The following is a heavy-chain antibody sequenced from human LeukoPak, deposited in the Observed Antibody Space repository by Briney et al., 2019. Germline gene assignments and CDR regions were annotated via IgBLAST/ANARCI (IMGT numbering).Heavy chain of an antibody. J-gene: IGHJ4*02. CDR3: ALLWFGELWTKDY. CDR2: INPKRGGT. V-gene: IGHV1-2*06. D-gene: IGHD3-10*01. CDR1: GYSFTDYY. Sequence: ASVKVSCKASGYSFTDYYIHWVRQAPGQGLEWMGRINPKRGGTNYAQKFQGRVTLTRDTSISTAHMELSRLTSDDTAVYYCALLWFGELWTKDYWGQGTLVTVSS.